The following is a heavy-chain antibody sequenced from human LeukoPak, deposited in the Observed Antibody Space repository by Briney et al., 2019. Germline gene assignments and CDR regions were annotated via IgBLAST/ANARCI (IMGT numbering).Heavy chain of an antibody. CDR1: GFTFSDHF. V-gene: IGHV3-72*01. J-gene: IGHJ6*02. CDR2: TGNKADRYTT. D-gene: IGHD4-11*01. CDR3: TRGGTATTHYYNAMDV. Sequence: GGSLRLSCAASGFTFSDHFMDWVRQAPGKGLEWVGRTGNKADRYTTGYAASVKGRFTISRDDSKNSLYLQMNSLKTEDTAVYYCTRGGTATTHYYNAMDVWGQGTTVTGSS.